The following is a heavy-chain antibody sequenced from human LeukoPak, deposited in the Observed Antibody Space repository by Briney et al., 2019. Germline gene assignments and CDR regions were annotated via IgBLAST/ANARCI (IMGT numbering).Heavy chain of an antibody. CDR3: ARDWQQLVLTYYYYYYGMDV. V-gene: IGHV7-4-1*02. J-gene: IGHJ6*02. Sequence: ASVKVSCKASGYTFTSYGISWVRQAPGQGLEWMGWINTNTGNPTYAQGFTGRFVFSLDTSVSTAYLQISSLKAEDTAVYYRARDWQQLVLTYYYYYYGMDVWGQGTTVTVSS. CDR1: GYTFTSYG. D-gene: IGHD6-13*01. CDR2: INTNTGNP.